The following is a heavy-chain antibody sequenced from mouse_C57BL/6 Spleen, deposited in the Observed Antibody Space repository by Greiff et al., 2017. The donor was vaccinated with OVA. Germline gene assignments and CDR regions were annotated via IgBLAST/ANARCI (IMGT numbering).Heavy chain of an antibody. V-gene: IGHV1-69*01. CDR2: IDPSDSYT. CDR1: GYTFTSYW. CDR3: ARGDNGAWFAY. J-gene: IGHJ3*01. Sequence: QVQLQQPGAELVMPGASVKLSCKASGYTFTSYWMHWVKQRPGQGLEWIGEIDPSDSYTNYNQKFKGKSTLTVDKSSSEAYMQLSSLNSEDSAVYCCARGDNGAWFAYWGKGTLVTVSA. D-gene: IGHD1-3*01.